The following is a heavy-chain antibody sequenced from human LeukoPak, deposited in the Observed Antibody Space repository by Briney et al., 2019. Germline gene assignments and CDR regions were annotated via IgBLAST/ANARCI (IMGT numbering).Heavy chain of an antibody. Sequence: PGGSLRLSCAASGFTFSNYAMSWVRQAPGKGLEWVSAISGGGGSTNYADSVKGRFTISRDNSKNTLFLQMNSLRAEDTAVYYCAKSSLGGGYVFDPWGQGTLVTVSS. V-gene: IGHV3-23*01. J-gene: IGHJ5*02. CDR2: ISGGGGST. CDR1: GFTFSNYA. D-gene: IGHD1-26*01. CDR3: AKSSLGGGYVFDP.